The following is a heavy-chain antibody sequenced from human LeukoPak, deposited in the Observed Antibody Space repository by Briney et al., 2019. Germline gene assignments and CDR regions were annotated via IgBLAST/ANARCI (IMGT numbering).Heavy chain of an antibody. CDR1: GGSISSYY. Sequence: SETLSLTCTVSGGSISSYYWSWIRQPPGKGLEWIARIYTSGSTNYNPSLKSRVTMSVDTYKNQFSLKLSSVTAADAAVYYCARQIGGYQLLSWFDPWGQGTLVTVSS. V-gene: IGHV4-4*07. J-gene: IGHJ5*02. CDR3: ARQIGGYQLLSWFDP. D-gene: IGHD2-2*01. CDR2: IYTSGST.